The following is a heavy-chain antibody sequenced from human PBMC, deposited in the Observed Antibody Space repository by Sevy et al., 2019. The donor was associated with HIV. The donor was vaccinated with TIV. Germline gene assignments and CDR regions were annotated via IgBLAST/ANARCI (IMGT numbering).Heavy chain of an antibody. Sequence: GGSLRLSCAASGFTFSRYSMNWVRQAPGKGLEWISYISGNGAAIYYADSVKGRLTVSRDNDNDALYLQLNSLRYDDTALYYCARGPDCGGDCDIGFYYPLDVWGQGTTVTVSS. J-gene: IGHJ6*02. CDR3: ARGPDCGGDCDIGFYYPLDV. D-gene: IGHD2-21*02. CDR2: ISGNGAAI. V-gene: IGHV3-48*02. CDR1: GFTFSRYS.